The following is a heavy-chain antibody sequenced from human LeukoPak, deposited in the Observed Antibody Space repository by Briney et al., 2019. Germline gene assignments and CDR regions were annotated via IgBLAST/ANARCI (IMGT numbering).Heavy chain of an antibody. D-gene: IGHD2-21*02. V-gene: IGHV4-34*01. CDR1: GGSFSGYY. CDR2: INHSGST. J-gene: IGHJ6*03. Sequence: SETLSLTCAVYGGSFSGYYWSWIRQPPGKGQEWIGEINHSGSTNYNPSLKSRVTISVDTSKNQFSLKLSSVTAADTAVYYCARAYCGGDCYPNYYYYYMDVWGKGTTVTVSS. CDR3: ARAYCGGDCYPNYYYYYMDV.